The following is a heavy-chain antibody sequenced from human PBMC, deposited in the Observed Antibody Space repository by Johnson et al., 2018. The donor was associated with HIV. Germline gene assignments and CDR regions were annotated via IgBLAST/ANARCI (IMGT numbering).Heavy chain of an antibody. Sequence: VQLVESGGGVVQPGRSLRLSCAASGFTFRDYYMSWIRQAPGKGLEWVSYISSSGTIVYYADSVKGRFTISRDNAKNSLSLQINSLRADDTAVYYCARGGSDAFDIWGQGTMVTVSS. J-gene: IGHJ3*02. CDR1: GFTFRDYY. CDR3: ARGGSDAFDI. V-gene: IGHV3-11*04. D-gene: IGHD3-16*01. CDR2: ISSSGTIV.